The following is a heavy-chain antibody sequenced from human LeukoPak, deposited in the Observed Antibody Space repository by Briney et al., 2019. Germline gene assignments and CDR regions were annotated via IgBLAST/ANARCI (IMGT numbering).Heavy chain of an antibody. CDR1: GYTFITHG. J-gene: IGHJ3*02. Sequence: ASVKVSCKASGYTFITHGISWVRQAPGQGLEWMGWISAYKGNIKYAQKLQGRVTMTTDTSTSTAYMELRSLRSDDTAVYYCARELEQPTTVVTPLDAFDIWGQGTMVTVSP. CDR2: ISAYKGNI. CDR3: ARELEQPTTVVTPLDAFDI. D-gene: IGHD4-23*01. V-gene: IGHV1-18*04.